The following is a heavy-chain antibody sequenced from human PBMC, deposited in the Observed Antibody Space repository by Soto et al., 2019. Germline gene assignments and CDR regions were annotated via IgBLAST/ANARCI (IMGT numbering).Heavy chain of an antibody. J-gene: IGHJ4*02. CDR3: ARGGDNSPWYYSL. CDR1: GGSINNNY. CDR2: VFSNGRT. Sequence: SSETLSLTCTVSGGSINNNYWIWIRQPPGRGLEWIGYVFSNGRTNYNPSLESRVTILVDTSRNQLSLKLRSVTAADTAVYYCARGGDNSPWYYSLWGRGTLVTVSS. V-gene: IGHV4-59*01. D-gene: IGHD3-10*01.